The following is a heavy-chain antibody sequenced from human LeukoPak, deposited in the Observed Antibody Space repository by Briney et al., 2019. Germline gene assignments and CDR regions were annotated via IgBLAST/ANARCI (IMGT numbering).Heavy chain of an antibody. CDR2: ISSSGSTI. J-gene: IGHJ4*02. D-gene: IGHD6-13*01. CDR3: AREYSSSLAGY. V-gene: IGHV3-48*03. CDR1: GFTFSSYE. Sequence: PGGSLRLSCAASGFTFSSYEMNWVRQAPGKGLEWVSYISSSGSTIYYADSVKGRFTISRDNAKNSLYLQMNSLRAEDTAVYYCAREYSSSLAGYWGQGTLVTVSS.